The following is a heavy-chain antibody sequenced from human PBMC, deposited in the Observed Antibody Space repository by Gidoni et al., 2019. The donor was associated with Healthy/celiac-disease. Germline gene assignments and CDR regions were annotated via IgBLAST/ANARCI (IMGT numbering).Heavy chain of an antibody. J-gene: IGHJ4*02. Sequence: EVQLLESGGGLVQPGGSLRLSCAAAGFTFSSSAMSWVRQAPGKGLEWVSAISGSGGSTYYAYSVKGRFTISRDNSKNTLYLQMNSLRAEDTAVYYCAKDPVDTAMVTYFDYWGQGTLVTVSS. CDR1: GFTFSSSA. V-gene: IGHV3-23*01. CDR3: AKDPVDTAMVTYFDY. D-gene: IGHD5-18*01. CDR2: ISGSGGST.